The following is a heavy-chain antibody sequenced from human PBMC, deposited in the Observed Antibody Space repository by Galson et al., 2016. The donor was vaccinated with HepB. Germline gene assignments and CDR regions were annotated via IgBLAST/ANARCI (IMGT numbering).Heavy chain of an antibody. V-gene: IGHV4-59*08. CDR2: IYYRRST. D-gene: IGHD2-2*01. CDR1: GDYITSYY. CDR3: ARRTSSWYYFDY. J-gene: IGHJ4*02. Sequence: SETLSLTCTVSGDYITSYYWSWIRQPPGKGLEWIGYIYYRRSTNYSPSLKSRVTISVDTSKNQFSLKLSSVTAADTAVYYCARRTSSWYYFDYWGQGTLVTVSS.